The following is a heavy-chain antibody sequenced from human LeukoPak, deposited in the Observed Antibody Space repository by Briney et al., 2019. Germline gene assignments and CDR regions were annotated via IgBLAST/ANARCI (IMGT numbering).Heavy chain of an antibody. V-gene: IGHV3-74*01. J-gene: IGHJ4*02. Sequence: GGSLRLSCAASGFTFSSYWIHWVRQAPGKGLVWVSRISSDGSSTSYADSVKGRFTISRDNAKNTLYLQMNSLRAEDTAFYYCARDFTGDNGGFGGGYDYWGQGTLVTVSS. D-gene: IGHD3-10*01. CDR1: GFTFSSYW. CDR3: ARDFTGDNGGFGGGYDY. CDR2: ISSDGSST.